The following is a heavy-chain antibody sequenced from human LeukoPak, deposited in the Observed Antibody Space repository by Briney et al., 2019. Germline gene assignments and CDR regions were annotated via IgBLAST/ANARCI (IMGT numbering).Heavy chain of an antibody. CDR1: GFTFSSYA. D-gene: IGHD6-13*01. V-gene: IGHV3-23*01. J-gene: IGHJ6*03. CDR2: MSGSGGSK. Sequence: GGSLRLSRAASGFTFSSYAMSSGRHAPGKGLEGVSAMSGSGGSKYYADSVKGRFTISRDNSKNTLYLQLNRLRAEGKAVYYCAKDGLQLLVDYYYYCMDVWGKGTTVTVSS. CDR3: AKDGLQLLVDYYYYCMDV.